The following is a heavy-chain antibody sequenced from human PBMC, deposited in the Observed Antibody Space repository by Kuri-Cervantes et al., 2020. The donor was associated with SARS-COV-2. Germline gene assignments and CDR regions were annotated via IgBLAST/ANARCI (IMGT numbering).Heavy chain of an antibody. CDR3: AKVSGSSWPLDFDY. V-gene: IGHV3-23*01. CDR1: GFTFDDYA. D-gene: IGHD6-13*01. Sequence: GESLKISCAASGFTFDDYAMHWVRQAPGKGLEWVSAISGSGGSTYYADSVKGRFTISRDNSKNTLYLQMNSLRAEDTAVYYCAKVSGSSWPLDFDYWGQGTLVTVSS. J-gene: IGHJ4*02. CDR2: ISGSGGST.